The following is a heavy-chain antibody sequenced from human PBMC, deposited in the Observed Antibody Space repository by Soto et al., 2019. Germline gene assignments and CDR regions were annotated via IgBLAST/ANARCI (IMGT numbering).Heavy chain of an antibody. CDR1: GGSFSGYY. J-gene: IGHJ4*02. CDR3: ARGRRITMIVVVRGYFDY. D-gene: IGHD3-22*01. CDR2: INHSGST. V-gene: IGHV4-34*01. Sequence: HVQLQQWGAGLLKPSETLSLTCAVYGGSFSGYYWSWIRQPPGKGLEWIGEINHSGSTNYNPSLKSQVTIILDTSKNQFSLKLSSVPAADTAVYYCARGRRITMIVVVRGYFDYWGQGTLVTVSS.